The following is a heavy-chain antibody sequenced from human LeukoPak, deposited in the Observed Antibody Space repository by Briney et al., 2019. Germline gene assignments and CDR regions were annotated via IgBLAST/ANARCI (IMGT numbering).Heavy chain of an antibody. V-gene: IGHV3-74*01. D-gene: IGHD6-19*01. CDR1: GFTFSSYW. CDR3: ASSGIAVAGTRYFDY. J-gene: IGHJ4*02. Sequence: GGSLRLSRAASGFTFSSYWMHWVRQAPGKGLVWVSRINSDGSSTSYADSVKGRFTISRDNAKNTLYLQMNSLRAEDTAVYYCASSGIAVAGTRYFDYWGQGTLVTVSS. CDR2: INSDGSST.